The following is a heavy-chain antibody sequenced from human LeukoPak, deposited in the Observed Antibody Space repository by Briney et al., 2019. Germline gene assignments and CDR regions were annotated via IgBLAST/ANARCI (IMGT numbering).Heavy chain of an antibody. CDR3: ARDGGNFDVDY. D-gene: IGHD3-9*01. V-gene: IGHV4-4*07. CDR1: GGSISSYY. Sequence: SETLSLTCTVSGGSISSYYWSWIRQPAGKGLEWIGRIYTSGSTYYHPSLKSRVTISQDTSKNQFSLKLSSVTAADTAVYYCARDGGNFDVDYWGQGTLVTVSS. CDR2: IYTSGST. J-gene: IGHJ4*02.